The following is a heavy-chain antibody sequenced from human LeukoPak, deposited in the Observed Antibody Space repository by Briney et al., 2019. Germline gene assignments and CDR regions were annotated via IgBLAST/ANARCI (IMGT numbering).Heavy chain of an antibody. CDR2: ISSSSSYI. CDR3: ARVGGKNWGPFDY. V-gene: IGHV3-21*01. D-gene: IGHD7-27*01. Sequence: GGSLRLSCVVSGFTFSSYSMNWVRQAPGKGPEWVSSISSSSSYIYYADSVKGRFTISRDNAKNSLYLQMNSLRAEDTAVYYCARVGGKNWGPFDYWGQGTLVTVSS. J-gene: IGHJ4*02. CDR1: GFTFSSYS.